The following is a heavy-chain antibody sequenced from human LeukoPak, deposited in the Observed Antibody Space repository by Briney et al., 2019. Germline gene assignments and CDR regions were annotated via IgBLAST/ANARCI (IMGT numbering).Heavy chain of an antibody. CDR2: IYYSGST. CDR3: ASGYCSSTSCYHDAFDI. J-gene: IGHJ3*02. D-gene: IGHD2-2*03. CDR1: GGSISSYY. Sequence: SETLSLTCTVSGGSISSYYWSWIRQPPGKGLEWIGNIYYSGSTNYNPSLKSRVTISVDTSKNQFSLKLSSVTAADTAVYYCASGYCSSTSCYHDAFDIWGQGTMVTVSS. V-gene: IGHV4-59*01.